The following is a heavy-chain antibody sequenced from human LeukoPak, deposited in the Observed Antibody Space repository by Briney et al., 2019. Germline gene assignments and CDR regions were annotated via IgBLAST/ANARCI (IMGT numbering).Heavy chain of an antibody. J-gene: IGHJ3*02. Sequence: GGSLRLSCAASGFIVSSKYMSWVRQAPGKGLEWISVVYSGGSLSYADSVKGRFTISTDNSKNTLHLQMNSLRAEDTAVYYCAREGVYDSSGYNDAFDIWGQGTMVTVSS. D-gene: IGHD3-22*01. CDR2: VYSGGSL. CDR1: GFIVSSKY. V-gene: IGHV3-53*01. CDR3: AREGVYDSSGYNDAFDI.